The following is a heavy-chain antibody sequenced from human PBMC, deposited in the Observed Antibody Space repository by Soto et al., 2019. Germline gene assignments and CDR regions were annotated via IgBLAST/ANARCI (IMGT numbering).Heavy chain of an antibody. V-gene: IGHV3-23*01. D-gene: IGHD6-6*01. CDR2: ISSDGGFT. CDR1: GFTSSSYA. J-gene: IGHJ6*02. Sequence: PGGSLRLSCAASGFTSSSYAMSWVRQAPGKGLEWVSSISSDGGFTKSADSVQGRFIISRDKSKNTLYLQMNSLRAEDTAVYYCAKGEYSSSPYYYGMDVWGQGTTVTVS. CDR3: AKGEYSSSPYYYGMDV.